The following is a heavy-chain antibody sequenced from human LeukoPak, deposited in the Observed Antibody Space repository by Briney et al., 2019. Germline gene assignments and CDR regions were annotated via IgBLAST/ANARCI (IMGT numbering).Heavy chain of an antibody. CDR3: ARESDVAGSDY. CDR1: GFTFSSYW. Sequence: GGSLRLSCAASGFTFSSYWMHWVRQAPGKGLVWVSRINSDGSSTSYADSVKGRFTISRDNAKKSLYLQMNSLRVEDTAVYYCARESDVAGSDYWGQGTLLTVSS. D-gene: IGHD6-19*01. CDR2: INSDGSST. V-gene: IGHV3-74*01. J-gene: IGHJ4*02.